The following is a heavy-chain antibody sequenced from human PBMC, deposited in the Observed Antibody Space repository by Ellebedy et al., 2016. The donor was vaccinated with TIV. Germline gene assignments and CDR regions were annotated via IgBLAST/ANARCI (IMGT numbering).Heavy chain of an antibody. CDR3: AKGRSAAVDH. CDR1: GFSFSSYG. J-gene: IGHJ4*02. D-gene: IGHD6-13*01. Sequence: GESLKIPCAASGFSFSSYGMHWVRQAPGKGLEWVAYIRDDCSQMYYADSLKGRFTISRDNSKNSLYLQMSALRGDRTAVYYCAKGRSAAVDHWGQGTLVTVSS. CDR2: IRDDCSQM. V-gene: IGHV3-30*02.